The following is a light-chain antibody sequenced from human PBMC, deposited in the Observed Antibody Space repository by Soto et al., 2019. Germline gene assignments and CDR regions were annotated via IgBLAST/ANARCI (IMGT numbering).Light chain of an antibody. Sequence: QSVLTQPRSVSGSPGQSVTISCTRTSSDVANYNYVSWYQQHPGKAPKLLIYDVNKRPSGVPYRFSGSTSGNTASLTISRLQADDEADYYCCSYAGTYTRVFGTGTKVTVL. V-gene: IGLV2-11*01. CDR3: CSYAGTYTRV. J-gene: IGLJ1*01. CDR1: SSDVANYNY. CDR2: DVN.